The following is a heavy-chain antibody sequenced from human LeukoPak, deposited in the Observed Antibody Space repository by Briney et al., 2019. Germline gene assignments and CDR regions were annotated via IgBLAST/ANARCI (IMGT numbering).Heavy chain of an antibody. J-gene: IGHJ4*02. Sequence: SGGSLRLSCAASGLTFSDYSMTWVRQAPGKGLFWVSGISAGGGSTYYADSVKGRFTISRDNSRNTLYLQMNSLRAEDTAVYYCAKDAAGPEYWGQGTLVTVPS. D-gene: IGHD6-13*01. CDR1: GLTFSDYS. CDR2: ISAGGGST. V-gene: IGHV3-23*01. CDR3: AKDAAGPEY.